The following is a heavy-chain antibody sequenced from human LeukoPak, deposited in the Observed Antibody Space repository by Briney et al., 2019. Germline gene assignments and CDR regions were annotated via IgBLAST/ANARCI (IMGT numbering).Heavy chain of an antibody. Sequence: GASVKVSCEASGYSFTTYDINWVRQAAGQGLEWMGWMNPNSGNTGNAQKFQGRVTMTRNTSISTAYMELTSLTSEDTAVYFCARIAAPGNRGLNFWGQGTLVTVSS. D-gene: IGHD6-13*01. V-gene: IGHV1-8*01. CDR3: ARIAAPGNRGLNF. CDR2: MNPNSGNT. J-gene: IGHJ4*02. CDR1: GYSFTTYD.